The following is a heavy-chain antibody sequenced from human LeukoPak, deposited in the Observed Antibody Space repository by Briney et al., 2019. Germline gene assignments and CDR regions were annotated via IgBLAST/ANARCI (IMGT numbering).Heavy chain of an antibody. J-gene: IGHJ4*02. CDR3: AREWGYGDYVKSSEY. D-gene: IGHD4-17*01. CDR2: ISAYNGNT. Sequence: ASVKVSCKASGYTFTSYGISWVRQAPGQGHEWMGWISAYNGNTNYAQKLQGRVTMTTDTSTSTAYMELRSLRSDDTAVYYCAREWGYGDYVKSSEYWGQGTLVTVSS. CDR1: GYTFTSYG. V-gene: IGHV1-18*01.